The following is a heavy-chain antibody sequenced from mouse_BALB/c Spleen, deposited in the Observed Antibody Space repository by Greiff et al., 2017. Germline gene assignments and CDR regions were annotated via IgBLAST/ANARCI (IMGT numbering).Heavy chain of an antibody. CDR1: GFTFSSYG. Sequence: EVMLVESGGGLVQPGGSLKLSCAASGFTFSSYGMSWVRQTPDKRLELVATINSNGGSTYYPDSVKGRFTISRDNAKNTLYLQMSSLKSEDTAMYYCAREGDYEPWFAYWGQGTTLTVSS. D-gene: IGHD2-4*01. V-gene: IGHV5-6-3*01. CDR2: INSNGGST. J-gene: IGHJ2*01. CDR3: AREGDYEPWFAY.